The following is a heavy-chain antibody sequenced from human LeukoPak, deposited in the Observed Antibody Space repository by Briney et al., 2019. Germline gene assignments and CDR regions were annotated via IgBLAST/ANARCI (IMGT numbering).Heavy chain of an antibody. CDR3: AREGSYGSGSYFP. Sequence: KASETLSLTCTVSGVSISSGGYSWTWFRQHPGKGLEWIVYIYYSLNTYYNPSLKNRLTISVDTSKNQFSLKLRAVTAADTAVYYCAREGSYGSGSYFPWGQGTLVTVSS. J-gene: IGHJ5*02. D-gene: IGHD3-10*01. CDR2: IYYSLNT. V-gene: IGHV4-31*03. CDR1: GVSISSGGYS.